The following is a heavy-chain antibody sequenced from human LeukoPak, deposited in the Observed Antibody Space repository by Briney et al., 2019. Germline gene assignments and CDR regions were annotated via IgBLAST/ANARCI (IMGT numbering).Heavy chain of an antibody. CDR1: GFTFSSYA. J-gene: IGHJ4*02. Sequence: GRSLRLSCAASGFTFSSYAMHWVRQAPGKGLEWVAVISYDGSNKYYADSVKGRFTISRDNSKNTLYLQMNSLRAEDTAVYHCARVAFPQGGSSYYFDYWGQGTLVTVSS. D-gene: IGHD2-15*01. CDR3: ARVAFPQGGSSYYFDY. V-gene: IGHV3-30-3*01. CDR2: ISYDGSNK.